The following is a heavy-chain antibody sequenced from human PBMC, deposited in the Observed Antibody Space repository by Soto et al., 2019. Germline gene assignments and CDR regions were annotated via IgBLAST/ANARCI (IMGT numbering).Heavy chain of an antibody. D-gene: IGHD2-2*01. V-gene: IGHV3-11*06. CDR2: ISSSSSYT. CDR3: ARAIVVVPAANWFDP. Sequence: LSLTCAVYGGSFSGYYWSWIRQPPGKGLEWVSYISSSSSYTNYADSVKGRFTISRDNAKNSLYLQMNSLRAEDTAVYYCARAIVVVPAANWFDPWGQGTLVTVSS. J-gene: IGHJ5*02. CDR1: GGSFSGYY.